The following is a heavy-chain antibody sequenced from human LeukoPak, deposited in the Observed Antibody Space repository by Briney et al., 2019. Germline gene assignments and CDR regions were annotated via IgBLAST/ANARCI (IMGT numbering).Heavy chain of an antibody. Sequence: ASVKVSCKASGYTFTGYYMHWVRQAPGQGLEWMGWINPNSGGTNYAQKFQGRVTMTRDTSISTAYMELSSLRSEDTAVYYCARAVGCSGGSCFYHEYNWFDPWGQGTLVTVSS. CDR1: GYTFTGYY. V-gene: IGHV1-2*02. J-gene: IGHJ5*02. CDR3: ARAVGCSGGSCFYHEYNWFDP. D-gene: IGHD2-15*01. CDR2: INPNSGGT.